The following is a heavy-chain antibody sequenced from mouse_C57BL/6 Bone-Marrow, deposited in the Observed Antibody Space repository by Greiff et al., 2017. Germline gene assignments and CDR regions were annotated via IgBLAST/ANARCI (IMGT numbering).Heavy chain of an antibody. Sequence: EVQVVESGGGLVKPGGSLKLSCAASGFTFSSYAMSWVRQTPEKRLEWVETISDGGSYTYYPHNVQGRFTISRDNAKNNLYLQMSHLKSEDTAMYYCSREILQYAMDYWGQGTSVTVSS. J-gene: IGHJ4*01. CDR3: SREILQYAMDY. CDR1: GFTFSSYA. CDR2: ISDGGSYT. D-gene: IGHD1-1*01. V-gene: IGHV5-4*01.